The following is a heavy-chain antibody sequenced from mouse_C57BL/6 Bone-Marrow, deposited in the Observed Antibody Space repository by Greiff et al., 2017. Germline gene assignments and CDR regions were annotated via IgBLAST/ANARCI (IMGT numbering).Heavy chain of an antibody. CDR3: AKKRGTSYAMDD. J-gene: IGHJ4*01. Sequence: VQLVESGPGLVQPSQSLSITCTVSGFSLTSYGVHWVRQSPGTGLEWLGVIWRGGSTDYNAAFMSRLSITQDNSKSQVFFKMNSLQADDTAIYYCAKKRGTSYAMDDWGQGTSVTVSS. CDR1: GFSLTSYG. V-gene: IGHV2-5*01. CDR2: IWRGGST.